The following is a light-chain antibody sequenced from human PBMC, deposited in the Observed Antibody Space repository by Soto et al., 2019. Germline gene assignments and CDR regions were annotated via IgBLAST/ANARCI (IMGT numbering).Light chain of an antibody. CDR1: SSNIGSNT. Sequence: QSVLTQPPSTSGTPGQRVTISFSGASSNIGSNTVNWYQHLPGTAPKLLIYYNNQRPSGVPDRFSGSRSGTSASLAITGLQSGDDAYYYCAAWDDSLNGVVFGGGTKLTVL. J-gene: IGLJ2*01. V-gene: IGLV1-44*01. CDR3: AAWDDSLNGVV. CDR2: YNN.